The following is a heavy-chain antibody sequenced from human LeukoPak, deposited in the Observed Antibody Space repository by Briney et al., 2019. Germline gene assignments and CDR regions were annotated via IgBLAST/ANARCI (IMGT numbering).Heavy chain of an antibody. CDR1: GGSISSYH. CDR3: ARGYSSGWVDY. D-gene: IGHD6-19*01. Sequence: SETLSLTCAVSGGSISSYHWNWIRQPPGKGLEWIGDIYYSGSTNYNPSLKSRVTISLDTSKNQFSLKLDSVTAADTAVYYCARGYSSGWVDYWGQGTLVTVSS. CDR2: IYYSGST. J-gene: IGHJ4*02. V-gene: IGHV4-59*01.